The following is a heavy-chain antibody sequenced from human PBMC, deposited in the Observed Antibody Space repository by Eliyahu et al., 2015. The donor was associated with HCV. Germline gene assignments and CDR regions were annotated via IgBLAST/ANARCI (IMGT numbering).Heavy chain of an antibody. D-gene: IGHD4-17*01. CDR2: INHSGST. CDR1: GGSFSGYY. J-gene: IGHJ6*03. Sequence: QVQLQQWGAGLLKPSETLSLTCAVYGGSFSGYYWSWIRQPPGKGLEWIGEINHSGSTNYNPSLKSRVTISVDTSKNQFSLKLSSVTAADTAVYYCARDYGVYYYYYMDVWGKGTTVTVSS. V-gene: IGHV4-34*01. CDR3: ARDYGVYYYYYMDV.